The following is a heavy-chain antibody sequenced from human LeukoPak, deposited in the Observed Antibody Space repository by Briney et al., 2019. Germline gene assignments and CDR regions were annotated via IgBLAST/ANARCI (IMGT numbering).Heavy chain of an antibody. J-gene: IGHJ4*02. CDR2: FDPEDGET. CDR1: RYTLTELS. Sequence: GASVKVSRKVSRYTLTELSMHWVRQAPGKGLEWMGGFDPEDGETIYAQKFQGRVTMTEDTSTDTAYMELRSLRSEDTAVYYCATTRRSGSYFFDYWGQGTLVTVSS. CDR3: ATTRRSGSYFFDY. V-gene: IGHV1-24*01. D-gene: IGHD1-26*01.